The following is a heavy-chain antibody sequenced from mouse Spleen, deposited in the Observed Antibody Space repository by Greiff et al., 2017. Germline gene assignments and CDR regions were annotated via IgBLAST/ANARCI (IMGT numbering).Heavy chain of an antibody. V-gene: IGHV6-6*01. D-gene: IGHD2-4*01. CDR2: IRNKANNHAT. CDR3: TSPIYYDYLYYAMDY. Sequence: EVKLQESGGGLVQPGGSMKLSCAASGFPFSDAWMDWVRQSPEKGLEWVAEIRNKANNHATYYAESVKGRLTISREDSKSSVYLQMNSLRAEDTGIYYCTSPIYYDYLYYAMDYWGQGTSVTVSS. J-gene: IGHJ4*01. CDR1: GFPFSDAW.